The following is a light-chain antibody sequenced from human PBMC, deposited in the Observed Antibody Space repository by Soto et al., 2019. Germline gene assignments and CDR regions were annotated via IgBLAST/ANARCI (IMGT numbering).Light chain of an antibody. CDR2: DAS. CDR3: QQYSTYSWT. V-gene: IGKV1-5*01. CDR1: QSISSW. Sequence: DIQMTQSPSTLSASVGDRVTITCRASQSISSWLAWYQQKPGKAPKLLIYDASSLESGVPSRFSGSASGTEFTLTISSLQPDDFATYFCQQYSTYSWTFGQGTKVDI. J-gene: IGKJ1*01.